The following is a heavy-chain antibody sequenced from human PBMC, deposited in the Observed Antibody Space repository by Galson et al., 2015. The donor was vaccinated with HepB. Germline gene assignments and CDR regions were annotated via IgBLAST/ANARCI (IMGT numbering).Heavy chain of an antibody. D-gene: IGHD2-15*01. Sequence: SLRLSCAASGFTFSSYDMNWVRQAPGKGLEWVSDISSSGSTIYYADSVKGRFTISRDNAKNSLYLQMNSLRAEDTAVYYCARKCGSCHLEAYYYYYGMDVWVQGTTFTVSS. CDR1: GFTFSSYD. CDR3: ARKCGSCHLEAYYYYYGMDV. J-gene: IGHJ6*02. V-gene: IGHV3-48*03. CDR2: ISSSGSTI.